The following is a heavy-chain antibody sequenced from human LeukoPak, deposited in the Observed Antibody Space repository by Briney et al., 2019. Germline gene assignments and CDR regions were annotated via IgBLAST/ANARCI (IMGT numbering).Heavy chain of an antibody. CDR2: ISGSGGST. J-gene: IGHJ4*02. CDR1: GFTFSSYA. Sequence: GGSLRLSCAASGFTFSSYAMSWVRQAPGKGLEWVSAISGSGGSTYYADSVKGRFTISRDNSKNTLYLQVNSLSAEDTAVYYCAKAPFVAAAGFDYWGQGTLVTVSS. V-gene: IGHV3-23*01. CDR3: AKAPFVAAAGFDY. D-gene: IGHD6-13*01.